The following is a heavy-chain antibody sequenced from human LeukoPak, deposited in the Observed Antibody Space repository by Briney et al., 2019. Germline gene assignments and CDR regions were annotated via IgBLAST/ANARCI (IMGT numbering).Heavy chain of an antibody. V-gene: IGHV3-23*01. CDR3: ARVTEYRSGGSCYTGDH. Sequence: GESLKISCAASGFMFSGYAMNWVRQAPGKGLEWVSTISFSGFRTYYADSVEGRFTISRDNSKNTVYLQMSGLRAEDTAVYYCARVTEYRSGGSCYTGDHWGQGTLVTVSS. D-gene: IGHD2-15*01. CDR1: GFMFSGYA. CDR2: ISFSGFRT. J-gene: IGHJ4*02.